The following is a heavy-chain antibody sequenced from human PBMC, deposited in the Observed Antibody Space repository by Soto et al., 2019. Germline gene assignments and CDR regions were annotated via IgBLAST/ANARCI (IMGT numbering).Heavy chain of an antibody. CDR1: RFTFSTYE. D-gene: IGHD3-22*01. CDR3: ARDSSYYYDSSGYYSN. Sequence: VQLVESGGALVQPGGSLRLSCAASRFTFSTYEMHWVRQAPGKGLEWVSCISSSGSTIYYADSVKGRFTISRDNAKNSLYLQMNSLRAEDTAVYYCARDSSYYYDSSGYYSNWGQGTLVTVSS. V-gene: IGHV3-48*03. CDR2: ISSSGSTI. J-gene: IGHJ4*02.